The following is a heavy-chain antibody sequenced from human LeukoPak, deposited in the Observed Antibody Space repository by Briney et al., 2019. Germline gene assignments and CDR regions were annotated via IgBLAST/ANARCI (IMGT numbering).Heavy chain of an antibody. CDR2: IIPIFGTA. CDR3: ANYVWGSYRFDY. CDR1: GGTFSSYA. Sequence: SVKVSCKASGGTFSSYAISWVRQAPGQGLEWMGGIIPIFGTANYAQKFQGRVTITADESTSTAYMELSSLRSEDTAVYYCANYVWGSYRFDYWGQGTLVTVSS. J-gene: IGHJ4*02. V-gene: IGHV1-69*13. D-gene: IGHD3-16*02.